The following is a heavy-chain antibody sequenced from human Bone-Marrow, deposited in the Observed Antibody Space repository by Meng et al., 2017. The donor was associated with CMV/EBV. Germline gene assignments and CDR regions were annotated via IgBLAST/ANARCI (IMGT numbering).Heavy chain of an antibody. CDR1: GYTFTSYG. Sequence: ASVKVSCKASGYTFTSYGISWVRQAPGQGLEWMGWISAYNGNTNYAQKLQGRVTMTTDTSTSTAYMELRSLRSDDTAVYYCAREDYDFWSGYYYYYYYGMDVWGQGTTVTVSS. CDR2: ISAYNGNT. J-gene: IGHJ6*02. V-gene: IGHV1-18*01. CDR3: AREDYDFWSGYYYYYYYGMDV. D-gene: IGHD3-3*01.